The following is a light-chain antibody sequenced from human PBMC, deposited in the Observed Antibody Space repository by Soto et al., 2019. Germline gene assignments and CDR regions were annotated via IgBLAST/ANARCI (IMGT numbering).Light chain of an antibody. CDR1: SSDVGGYNY. CDR3: SSYTSSSTRV. Sequence: QSALTQPASVSGSPGQSITISCTGTSSDVGGYNYVSWYQHHPGKAPKLMIYEVSNRPSGVSNRFSGSKSGNTASLTISGLQAEDDADYYGSSYTSSSTRVFGGGTKLTVL. CDR2: EVS. V-gene: IGLV2-14*01. J-gene: IGLJ3*02.